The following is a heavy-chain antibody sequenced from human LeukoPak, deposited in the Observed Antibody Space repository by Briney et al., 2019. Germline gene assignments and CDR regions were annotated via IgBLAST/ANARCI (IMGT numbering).Heavy chain of an antibody. J-gene: IGHJ4*02. CDR3: ARETYDFWSGYLYYFDY. V-gene: IGHV4-61*02. CDR2: IYTSGST. CDR1: GGSISSGSYY. Sequence: PSETLSLTCTVSGGSISSGSYYWSWIRQPAGKGLEWIGRIYTSGSTNYNPSLKSRVTISVDTSKNQFSLKLSSVTAADTAVYYCARETYDFWSGYLYYFDYWGQGTLVTVSS. D-gene: IGHD3-3*01.